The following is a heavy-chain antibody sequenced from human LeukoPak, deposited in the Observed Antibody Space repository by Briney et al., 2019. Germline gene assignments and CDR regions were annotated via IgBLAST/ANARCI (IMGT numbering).Heavy chain of an antibody. Sequence: PSETLSLTCTVSGGSISSYDLSWIRQPPGKGLEWMGYIYYSGSTKYNPSLRSRVTISLDTPKSQFSLKLSSVTAADTAVYYCARSHGLYWGQGTLVSVSS. CDR2: IYYSGST. V-gene: IGHV4-59*01. CDR3: ARSHGLY. CDR1: GGSISSYD. J-gene: IGHJ4*02.